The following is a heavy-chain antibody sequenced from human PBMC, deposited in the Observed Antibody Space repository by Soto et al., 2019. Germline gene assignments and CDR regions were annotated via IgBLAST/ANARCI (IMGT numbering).Heavy chain of an antibody. Sequence: PGGSLRLSCAASGFTFSSHSMNWVRQAPGKGLEWVSYISSSSSTIYYADTVTGRFTISRDNAQNSLYLQMNSLRDEDTAVYYCASRLNYFDSSGHGNYWGQGTLVTVYS. CDR2: ISSSSSTI. CDR1: GFTFSSHS. CDR3: ASRLNYFDSSGHGNY. V-gene: IGHV3-48*02. J-gene: IGHJ4*02. D-gene: IGHD3-22*01.